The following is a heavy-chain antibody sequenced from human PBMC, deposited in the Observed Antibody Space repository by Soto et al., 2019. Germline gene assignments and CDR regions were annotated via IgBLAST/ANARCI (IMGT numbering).Heavy chain of an antibody. CDR1: GGTFSSYT. D-gene: IGHD2-2*01. Sequence: QVQLVQSGAEVKKPGSSVKVSCKASGGTFSSYTISWVRQAPGQGLEWMGRIIPILGIANYAQKFQGRVTITADKSTSTAYMELSSLRSEDTAVYYCATPFQDIVVVPAADAFDIWGQGTMVSVSS. V-gene: IGHV1-69*02. CDR2: IIPILGIA. CDR3: ATPFQDIVVVPAADAFDI. J-gene: IGHJ3*02.